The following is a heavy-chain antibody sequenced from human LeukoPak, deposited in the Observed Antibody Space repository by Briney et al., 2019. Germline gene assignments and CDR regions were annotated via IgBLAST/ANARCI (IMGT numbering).Heavy chain of an antibody. V-gene: IGHV4-59*08. CDR1: GGSLSSYY. D-gene: IGHD1-26*01. Sequence: SETLSLTCTVSGGSLSSYYWSWIRQPPGKGLEWIGYIYYSGSTNYNPSLKSRVTISVDTSKNQFSLKLSSVTAADTAVYYCARSDGGSYRGDYFDYWGQGTLVTVSS. CDR2: IYYSGST. J-gene: IGHJ4*02. CDR3: ARSDGGSYRGDYFDY.